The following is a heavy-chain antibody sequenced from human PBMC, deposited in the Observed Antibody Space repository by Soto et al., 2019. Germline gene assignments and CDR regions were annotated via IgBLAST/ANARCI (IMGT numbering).Heavy chain of an antibody. V-gene: IGHV1-2*02. D-gene: IGHD5-12*01. CDR1: GYTFTGYF. Sequence: ASVKVSCKASGYTFTGYFMHWVRQAPGQGLEWMGWINPKTGGTNYAQKFQGRVTMTRDTSISTTYMDLSRLRSDDTAVYYCARDLRSGYDTHFDYWGQGTLVTVSS. CDR2: INPKTGGT. CDR3: ARDLRSGYDTHFDY. J-gene: IGHJ4*02.